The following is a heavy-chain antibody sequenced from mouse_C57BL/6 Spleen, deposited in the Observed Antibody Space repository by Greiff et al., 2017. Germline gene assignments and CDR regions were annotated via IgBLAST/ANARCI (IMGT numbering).Heavy chain of an antibody. CDR1: GYTFTSYW. D-gene: IGHD1-1*01. CDR2: IDPSDSET. V-gene: IGHV1-52*01. Sequence: QVQLQQPGAELVRPGSSVKLSCKASGYTFTSYWMHWVKQRPIQGLEWIGNIDPSDSETHYNQNFKDKATLTVDKSSSTAYMQLSSLTSEDSAVYYCARGLATVVAYYAMDYWGQGTSVTVSS. J-gene: IGHJ4*01. CDR3: ARGLATVVAYYAMDY.